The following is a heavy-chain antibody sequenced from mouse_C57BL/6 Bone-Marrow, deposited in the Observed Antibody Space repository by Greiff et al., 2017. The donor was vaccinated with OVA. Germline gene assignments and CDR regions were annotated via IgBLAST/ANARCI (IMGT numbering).Heavy chain of an antibody. CDR2: IYPRDGST. Sequence: VQLQQSDAELVKPGASVKISCKVSGYTFTDHTIHWMKQRPEQGLEWIGYIYPRDGSTKYNEKFKGKATLTVDKPSSTAYMQLSSLTSEDSAVYYCAKPETTVVAEGYFDYWGQGTTLTVSS. V-gene: IGHV1-78*01. CDR1: GYTFTDHT. J-gene: IGHJ2*01. CDR3: AKPETTVVAEGYFDY. D-gene: IGHD1-1*01.